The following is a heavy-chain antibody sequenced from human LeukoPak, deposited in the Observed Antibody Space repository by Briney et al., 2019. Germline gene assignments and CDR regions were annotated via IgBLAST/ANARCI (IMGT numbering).Heavy chain of an antibody. CDR3: ATQLGNIDY. J-gene: IGHJ4*02. Sequence: SETLSLTSTVSGGSISSYYWSWIRQPPGKGLEWIAYIYYSGDTNCNPSLKSRVTISIDTSKNQFSLKLSSVTAADTAVYYCATQLGNIDYWGQGTLVTVSS. CDR1: GGSISSYY. CDR2: IYYSGDT. V-gene: IGHV4-59*08. D-gene: IGHD2/OR15-2a*01.